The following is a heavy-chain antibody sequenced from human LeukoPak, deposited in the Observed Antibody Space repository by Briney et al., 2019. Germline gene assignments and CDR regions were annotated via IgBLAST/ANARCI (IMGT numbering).Heavy chain of an antibody. D-gene: IGHD3-22*01. Sequence: PGGSLRLSCVVSGLIFGDCWMTWVRQAPGQGLEWVASIKQDGSERYYVDSVKGRFTISRDNAKNSAYLQVNSLRADDTAVYYCARDRRLHYYDSSGPLGYDYHSLDVWGQGTTVIVSS. J-gene: IGHJ6*02. CDR3: ARDRRLHYYDSSGPLGYDYHSLDV. CDR2: IKQDGSER. CDR1: GLIFGDCW. V-gene: IGHV3-7*01.